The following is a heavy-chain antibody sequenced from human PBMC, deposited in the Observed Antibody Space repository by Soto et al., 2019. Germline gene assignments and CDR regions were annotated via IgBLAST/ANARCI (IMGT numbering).Heavy chain of an antibody. CDR3: ARKNRIAAAGTLDY. CDR1: GGTFSSYA. J-gene: IGHJ4*02. CDR2: IIPIFGTA. Sequence: QVQLVQSGAEVKKPGSSVKVSCKASGGTFSSYAISWVRQAPGQGLEWMGGIIPIFGTANYAQKFQGRVTISAGESKSTAYMELRSLRSEDTAVYYCARKNRIAAAGTLDYSGQGTLVTVSS. V-gene: IGHV1-69*12. D-gene: IGHD6-13*01.